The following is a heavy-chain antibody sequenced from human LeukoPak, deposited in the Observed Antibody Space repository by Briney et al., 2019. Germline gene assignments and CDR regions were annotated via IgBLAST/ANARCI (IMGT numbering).Heavy chain of an antibody. CDR3: ARDLAWGAY. Sequence: GGSLRLSCTISGFTFCTYVMSWVRQGPGKGLEWVSSISGSGASTWYADSVKGRFTVSRDNSNIILYLQMNSLRVEDTAVYYCARDLAWGAYWGQGTLVTVSS. CDR2: ISGSGAST. CDR1: GFTFCTYV. J-gene: IGHJ4*02. V-gene: IGHV3-23*01. D-gene: IGHD4/OR15-4a*01.